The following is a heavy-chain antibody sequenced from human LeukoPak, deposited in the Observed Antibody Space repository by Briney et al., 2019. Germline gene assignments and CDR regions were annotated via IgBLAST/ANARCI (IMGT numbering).Heavy chain of an antibody. Sequence: GGSLRLSCAAAGFTFTSYSMNWVRQAPGGGLEWVSSISGDSIHIYYADSVRGRFTISRDNAKSSLFLQMNSLRAEDTAVYYCARCSSTGCASSPLAGYLYWGQGTLVTVSS. CDR1: GFTFTSYS. D-gene: IGHD2-2*01. V-gene: IGHV3-21*01. J-gene: IGHJ4*02. CDR2: ISGDSIHI. CDR3: ARCSSTGCASSPLAGYLY.